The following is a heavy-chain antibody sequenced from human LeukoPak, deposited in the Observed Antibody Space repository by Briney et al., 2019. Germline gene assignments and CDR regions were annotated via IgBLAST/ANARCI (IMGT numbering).Heavy chain of an antibody. J-gene: IGHJ3*02. D-gene: IGHD4-23*01. Sequence: PGGSLRLSCAASGFTFTNYAMSWVRQAPGKGLEWVSAISGSGTSTYYADSVKGRFTISRDNSENTLYLQMNSLRAEDTAVYYCAKAAYGGLLIGGAFDIWGQGTLVTVSS. CDR1: GFTFTNYA. CDR2: ISGSGTST. CDR3: AKAAYGGLLIGGAFDI. V-gene: IGHV3-23*01.